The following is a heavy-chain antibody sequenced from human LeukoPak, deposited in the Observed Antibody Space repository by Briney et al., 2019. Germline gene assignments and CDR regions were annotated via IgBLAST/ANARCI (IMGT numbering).Heavy chain of an antibody. J-gene: IGHJ3*02. CDR3: SKDLRLDLHLDTFEI. V-gene: IGHV3-9*01. Sequence: GGSLRLSCAASGFTFDDYAMHWVRQPPGKGLEWVSSISWDSGHSVHADAVQGRFTISRDNAKNSLYLQMNNLRPEDTALYYCSKDLRLDLHLDTFEIWGQGTMVTVSS. D-gene: IGHD1-7*01. CDR2: ISWDSGHS. CDR1: GFTFDDYA.